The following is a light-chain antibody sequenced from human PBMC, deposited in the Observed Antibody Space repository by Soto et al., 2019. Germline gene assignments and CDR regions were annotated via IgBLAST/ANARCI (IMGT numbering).Light chain of an antibody. Sequence: QSALTQPASVSGSPGQSITISCTGTSSDVGGYNYVSWYQQHPGKDPKLMIYDVSNRPSGVSNRFSGSKSCNTASLTISGLQAEDEADYSCSSYTSSSVYVFGTGTKVTVL. CDR3: SSYTSSSVYV. CDR2: DVS. J-gene: IGLJ1*01. V-gene: IGLV2-14*01. CDR1: SSDVGGYNY.